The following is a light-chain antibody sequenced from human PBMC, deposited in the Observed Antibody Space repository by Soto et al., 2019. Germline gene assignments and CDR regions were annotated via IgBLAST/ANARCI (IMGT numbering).Light chain of an antibody. V-gene: IGKV3D-15*01. Sequence: EIVLTQSPATLSVSPGEGATLSCRASEGVRSNLAWYQQKPGQAPRLLIYGASSRATGIPDRFSGSGSGTDFTLTISRLEPEDFAVYYCHQRQSWPRTFGQGTKVDIK. CDR1: EGVRSN. CDR2: GAS. CDR3: HQRQSWPRT. J-gene: IGKJ1*01.